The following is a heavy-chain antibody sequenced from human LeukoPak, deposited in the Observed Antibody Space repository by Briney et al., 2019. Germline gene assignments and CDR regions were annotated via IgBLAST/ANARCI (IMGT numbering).Heavy chain of an antibody. J-gene: IGHJ3*02. CDR2: TRSKANSYTT. CDR1: GFTFSDHY. V-gene: IGHV3-72*01. CDR3: ARQRILAGYYYDSSGQKSSDVAFDI. Sequence: GGSLRLSCAASGFTFSDHYMDWVRQAPGKGLEWVGGTRSKANSYTTEHAASVKGRFTISRDDSKNSLYLQMNSLRAEDTAVYYCARQRILAGYYYDSSGQKSSDVAFDIWGQGTMVTVSS. D-gene: IGHD3-22*01.